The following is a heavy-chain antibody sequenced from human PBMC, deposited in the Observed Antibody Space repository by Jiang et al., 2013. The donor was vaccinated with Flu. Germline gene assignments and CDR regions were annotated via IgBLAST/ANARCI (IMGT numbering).Heavy chain of an antibody. V-gene: IGHV4-59*01. CDR1: GGSISSYY. CDR3: ARGYGSSGLLDY. J-gene: IGHJ4*02. Sequence: PGLVKPSETLSLTCTVSGGSISSYYWSWIRQPPGKGLEWIGYIYYSGSTNYNPSLKSRVTISVDTSKNQFSLKLSSVTAADTAVYYCARGYGSSGLLDYWGQGTLVTVSS. CDR2: IYYSGST. D-gene: IGHD2-2*01.